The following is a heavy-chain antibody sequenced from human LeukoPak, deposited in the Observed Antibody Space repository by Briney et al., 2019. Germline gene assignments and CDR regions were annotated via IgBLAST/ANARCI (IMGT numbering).Heavy chain of an antibody. J-gene: IGHJ4*02. Sequence: ASVKVSCKASGYTFTSYYMHWVRQAPGQGLEWMGIISPSGGSTSYAQKFQGRVTMTRDTSTSTVYMELSSLRSEDTAVYYCARERGTYYDSSGYSFDYWGQGTLVTVSS. V-gene: IGHV1-46*01. CDR2: ISPSGGST. D-gene: IGHD3-22*01. CDR3: ARERGTYYDSSGYSFDY. CDR1: GYTFTSYY.